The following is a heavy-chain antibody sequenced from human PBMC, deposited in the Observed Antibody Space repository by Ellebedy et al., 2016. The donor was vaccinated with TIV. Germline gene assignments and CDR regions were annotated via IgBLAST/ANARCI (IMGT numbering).Heavy chain of an antibody. V-gene: IGHV3-48*04. D-gene: IGHD5-12*01. CDR3: ARDGYSGHDLSGNYYYYGMDV. CDR1: GYSFTGYY. Sequence: AASVKVSCKASGYSFTGYYVHWVRQAPGKGLEWVSYISSSSSTIYYADSVKGRFTISRDNAKKSLYLQMNSLRGEDTAVYFCARDGYSGHDLSGNYYYYGMDVWGQGTTVTVS. J-gene: IGHJ6*02. CDR2: ISSSSSTI.